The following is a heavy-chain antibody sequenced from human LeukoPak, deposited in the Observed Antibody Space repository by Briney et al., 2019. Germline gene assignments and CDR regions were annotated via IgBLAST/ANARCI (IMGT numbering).Heavy chain of an antibody. CDR3: ASPGDIAAAGTDY. J-gene: IGHJ4*02. D-gene: IGHD6-13*01. V-gene: IGHV3-30-3*01. Sequence: GGSLRLSCAASGFTFSSYAMHWVRQAPGKGLEWVAVISYDGSNKYYADSVKGRFTISRDNSKNTLYLQMNSLRAEDTAVYYCASPGDIAAAGTDYWGQGTLVTVSS. CDR2: ISYDGSNK. CDR1: GFTFSSYA.